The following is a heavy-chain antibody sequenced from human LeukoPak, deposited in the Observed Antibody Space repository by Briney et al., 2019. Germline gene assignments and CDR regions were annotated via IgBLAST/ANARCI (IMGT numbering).Heavy chain of an antibody. J-gene: IGHJ3*02. CDR3: ARGPYSYDSSGAFDI. D-gene: IGHD3-22*01. Sequence: PSETLSLTCTVSGGSISSSSYYWGWIRQPPGKGRGWSGSIYYSGSTYYNPSLKSRVTISVDTSKNQFSLKLRSVTAADTAVYFCARGPYSYDSSGAFDIWGQGTMVTVSS. V-gene: IGHV4-39*01. CDR1: GGSISSSSYY. CDR2: IYYSGST.